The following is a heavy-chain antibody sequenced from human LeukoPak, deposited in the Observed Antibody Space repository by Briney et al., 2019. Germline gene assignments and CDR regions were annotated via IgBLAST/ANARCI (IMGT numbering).Heavy chain of an antibody. Sequence: GGSLRLSCAASGFTFSNCGMSWVRQTPGRGWEWVSAISGSGDSTYYADSVKGRFTISRDNAKNSLYLQMDSLRDEDTAVYYCARDGYGDYPLGASKVGDYWGQGTLVTVSS. CDR1: GFTFSNCG. CDR2: ISGSGDST. J-gene: IGHJ4*02. CDR3: ARDGYGDYPLGASKVGDY. V-gene: IGHV3-23*01. D-gene: IGHD4-17*01.